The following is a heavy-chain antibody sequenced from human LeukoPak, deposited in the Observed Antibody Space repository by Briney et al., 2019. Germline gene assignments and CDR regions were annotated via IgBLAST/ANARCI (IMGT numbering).Heavy chain of an antibody. CDR2: KRYDGSSE. V-gene: IGHV3-33*01. D-gene: IGHD1-14*01. CDR3: ARGASGVRPEHYFYQ. CDR1: GFTFNTYG. Sequence: GRSLRLSCEASGFTFNTYGMHWVRQAPGKGLEWVALKRYDGSSENYADSVKGRFTISRDNSKNTLYLEMNSLSVEDTAVYYCARGASGVRPEHYFYQWGQGTLVTVSS. J-gene: IGHJ4*02.